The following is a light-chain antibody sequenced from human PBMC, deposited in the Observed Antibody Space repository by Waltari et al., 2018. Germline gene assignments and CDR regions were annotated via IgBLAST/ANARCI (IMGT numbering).Light chain of an antibody. CDR1: QGISSN. CDR3: QQLKTYPLT. J-gene: IGKJ4*01. V-gene: IGKV1-9*01. CDR2: AAS. Sequence: DIQLIQSPSFLSASVGDRVTITCRASQGISSNLAWYQQKPGKAPDVLISAASTLQSGVPSRFSGSGSGTEFTLTISSLQPEDFGTYYCQQLKTYPLTFGGGTKVEIK.